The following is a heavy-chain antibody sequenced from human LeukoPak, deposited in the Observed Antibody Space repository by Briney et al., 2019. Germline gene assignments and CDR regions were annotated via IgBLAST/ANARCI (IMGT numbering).Heavy chain of an antibody. D-gene: IGHD5-24*01. J-gene: IGHJ4*02. Sequence: PGGSLRLSCAASGFTFSRYWMHCVRQAPGKGLMWVSRISPDGSTTLYADSVKGRFTISRDNAKNTLYLQMNSLGAEDTAVYYYTTVLCSNRYNLCYYWGQGTLVTVSS. V-gene: IGHV3-74*03. CDR1: GFTFSRYW. CDR2: ISPDGSTT. CDR3: TTVLCSNRYNLCYY.